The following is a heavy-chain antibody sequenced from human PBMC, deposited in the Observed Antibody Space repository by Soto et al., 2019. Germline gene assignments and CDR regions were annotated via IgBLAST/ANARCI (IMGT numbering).Heavy chain of an antibody. V-gene: IGHV4-61*08. Sequence: TSETLSLTCTVSGGSISSGDYYWCWIRQPPGKGLEWIGYISDIAYTSYNPSLKGRVSISVDTSKNQFSLTLTSVTAADTAVYYCARQGFGVLHGLVDVWGQGTTVTVS. CDR1: GGSISSGDYY. J-gene: IGHJ6*02. CDR3: ARQGFGVLHGLVDV. D-gene: IGHD3-10*01. CDR2: ISDIAYT.